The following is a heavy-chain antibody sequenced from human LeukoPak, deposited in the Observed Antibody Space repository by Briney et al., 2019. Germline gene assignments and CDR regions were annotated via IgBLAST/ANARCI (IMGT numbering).Heavy chain of an antibody. Sequence: PSGTLSLTCAVSGGSISSSNWWSWVRQPPGKGLEWIGEIYHSGSTNYNPSLKSRVTISVDTSKNQFSLKLSSVTAADTAVYYCASRLGVKQQLVRANDEFDYWGQGTLVTVSS. CDR3: ASRLGVKQQLVRANDEFDY. J-gene: IGHJ4*02. D-gene: IGHD6-13*01. V-gene: IGHV4-4*02. CDR1: GGSISSSNW. CDR2: IYHSGST.